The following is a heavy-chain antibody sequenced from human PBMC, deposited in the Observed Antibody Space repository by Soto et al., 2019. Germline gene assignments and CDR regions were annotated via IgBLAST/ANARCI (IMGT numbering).Heavy chain of an antibody. CDR3: ARVTVAGTMSIYGLDI. CDR1: GYAFTGRY. D-gene: IGHD6-19*01. V-gene: IGHV1-2*04. J-gene: IGHJ6*02. Sequence: QVHLVQSGAEVKRPGASVKVSCKASGYAFTGRYLHWVRQAPGQGLEWMGAIDPKSGATNHAQKFQDWVTMTSDTPLSTACMELSRLKFDDRSVYSCARVTVAGTMSIYGLDIWGQGTTVTVSS. CDR2: IDPKSGAT.